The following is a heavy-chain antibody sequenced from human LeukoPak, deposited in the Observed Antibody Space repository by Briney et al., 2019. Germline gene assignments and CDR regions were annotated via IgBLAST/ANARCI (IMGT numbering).Heavy chain of an antibody. CDR1: GFTFSSYS. CDR2: ISSSSSYI. CDR3: ARGRYDSSGSYSLFDY. V-gene: IGHV3-21*01. D-gene: IGHD3-22*01. Sequence: GGSLRLSCAASGFTFSSYSMNWVRQAPGKGLEWVSSISSSSSYIYYADSVKGRFTISRDNAKNSLYLQMSSLRAEDTAVYYCARGRYDSSGSYSLFDYWGQGTLVTVSS. J-gene: IGHJ4*02.